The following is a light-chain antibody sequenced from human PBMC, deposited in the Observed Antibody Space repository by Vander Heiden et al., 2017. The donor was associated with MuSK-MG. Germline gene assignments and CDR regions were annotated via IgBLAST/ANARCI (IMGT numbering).Light chain of an antibody. CDR1: QSLLHSDGYNY. V-gene: IGKV2-28*01. CDR3: RQWLQTPRT. CDR2: SGS. Sequence: DIVMTQSPLSLPVTPGEPASISCKSSQSLLHSDGYNYLDWYLQKPGQSPQLLIYSGSNRASGVPDRFIGSGSGTDFTLQMSRVEAEHVGIYYCRQWLQTPRTFGQGTKVEIK. J-gene: IGKJ1*01.